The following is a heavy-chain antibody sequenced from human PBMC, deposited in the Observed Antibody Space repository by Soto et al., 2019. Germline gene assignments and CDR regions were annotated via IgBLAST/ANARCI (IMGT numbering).Heavy chain of an antibody. D-gene: IGHD5-12*01. V-gene: IGHV4-39*01. J-gene: IGHJ5*02. CDR2: IFYGRST. CDR3: ARLGGYSGYDPFDP. Sequence: QLQLQESGPGLVKPSETLSLTCTVSGGSISGSLYYWGWIRQPPGKGLEWIGSIFYGRSTSYNPSLKSRVTISVDTSKNQFSLKLSSVTAADTAVYYCARLGGYSGYDPFDPWGQGTLVTVSS. CDR1: GGSISGSLYY.